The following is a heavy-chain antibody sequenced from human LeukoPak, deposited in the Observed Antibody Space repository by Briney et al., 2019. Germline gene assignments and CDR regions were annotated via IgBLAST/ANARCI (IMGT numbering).Heavy chain of an antibody. D-gene: IGHD3-10*01. CDR2: IYYSGST. V-gene: IGHV4-59*01. CDR1: GGSISSYY. Sequence: PSETLSLTCTVSGGSISSYYWSWIRQPPGKGLEWIGYIYYSGSTNYNPSLKSRVTISVDTSKNRFSLKLSSVTAADTAVYYCARVGVSWFGERGRYYYGMDVWGKGTTVTVSS. J-gene: IGHJ6*04. CDR3: ARVGVSWFGERGRYYYGMDV.